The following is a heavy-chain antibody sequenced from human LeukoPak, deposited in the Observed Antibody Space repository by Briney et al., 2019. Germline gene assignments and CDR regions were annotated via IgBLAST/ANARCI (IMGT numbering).Heavy chain of an antibody. CDR3: ARTTPYYDILTGYYPRGYFDY. Sequence: SETLSLTCTVSGGSISSYYWSWIRQPPGKGLEWIGYIYYSGSTNYNSSLKSRVTISVDTSKNQFSLKLSSVTAADTAVYYCARTTPYYDILTGYYPRGYFDYWGQGTLVTVSS. CDR2: IYYSGST. J-gene: IGHJ4*02. CDR1: GGSISSYY. V-gene: IGHV4-59*01. D-gene: IGHD3-9*01.